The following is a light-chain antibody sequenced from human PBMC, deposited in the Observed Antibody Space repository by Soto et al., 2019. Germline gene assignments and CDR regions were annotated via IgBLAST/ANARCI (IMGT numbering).Light chain of an antibody. CDR2: DVN. Sequence: QSVLTQPASVSGSPGQSITIFCTGTSSDVGGYNYVSWYQQRPDKAPKLMIYDVNNRPSGVSNRFSGSKSGNTASLTISGLQAEDEADYYCTSYTSSITYVFGTGTTVTVL. V-gene: IGLV2-14*01. CDR3: TSYTSSITYV. J-gene: IGLJ1*01. CDR1: SSDVGGYNY.